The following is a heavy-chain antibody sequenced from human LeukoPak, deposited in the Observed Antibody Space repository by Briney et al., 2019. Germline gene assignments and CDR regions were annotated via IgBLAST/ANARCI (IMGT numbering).Heavy chain of an antibody. V-gene: IGHV3-23*01. D-gene: IGHD6-19*01. CDR2: INSNGGTA. CDR3: VRDTGNGWYYMDL. CDR1: GFTFSIYA. J-gene: IGHJ4*02. Sequence: GGSLRLSCAASGFTFSIYAMSWVRQAPGKGLEWVSVINSNGGTAHYAGSVRGRFTISRDNSKNIVSLQMKGLRADDTAIYFCVRDTGNGWYYMDLWGRGTLVTVSS.